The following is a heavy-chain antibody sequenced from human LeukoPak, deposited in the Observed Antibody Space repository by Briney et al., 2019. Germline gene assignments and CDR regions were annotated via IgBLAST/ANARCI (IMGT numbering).Heavy chain of an antibody. V-gene: IGHV1-2*02. CDR1: GYTFTGYY. J-gene: IGHJ3*02. CDR2: INPNSGGT. D-gene: IGHD3-10*01. CDR3: ARDGVTMVRGVIVEAFDI. Sequence: GASVKVSCKASGYTFTGYYMHWVRQAPGQGLEWMGWINPNSGGTNYAQKFQGRVTMTTDTSTSTAYMELRSLRSDDTAVYYCARDGVTMVRGVIVEAFDIWGQGTMVTVSS.